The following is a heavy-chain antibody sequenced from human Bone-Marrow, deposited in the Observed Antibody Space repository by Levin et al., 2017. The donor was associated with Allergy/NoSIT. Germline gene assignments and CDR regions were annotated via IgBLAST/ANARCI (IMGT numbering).Heavy chain of an antibody. CDR1: GFPFGNYA. CDR3: ALGGAGAY. V-gene: IGHV3-49*03. D-gene: IGHD3-16*01. Sequence: GESLKISCAGSGFPFGNYAMTWFRQAPGKAPEWIGYIKSKTFGGETHYAESLEGRFAISRDDSNSIAYLQMNGLRSDDTAVYYCALGGAGAYWGQGTLVTVSS. J-gene: IGHJ4*02. CDR2: IKSKTFGGET.